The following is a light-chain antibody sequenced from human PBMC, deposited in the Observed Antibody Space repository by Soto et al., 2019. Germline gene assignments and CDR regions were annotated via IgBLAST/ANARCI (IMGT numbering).Light chain of an antibody. Sequence: EIVLTQSPATLSLSPGERATLSCWASQSVSSYLAWYQHKPGQAPRLLIYDASNRATGIPARFSGSGSGTDFTLTISSLEPEDFAVYYCQQRSKWPWTFGQGTKV. V-gene: IGKV3-11*01. CDR2: DAS. CDR1: QSVSSY. CDR3: QQRSKWPWT. J-gene: IGKJ1*01.